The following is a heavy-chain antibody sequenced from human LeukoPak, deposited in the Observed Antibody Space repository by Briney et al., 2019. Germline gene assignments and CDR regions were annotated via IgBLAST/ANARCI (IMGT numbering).Heavy chain of an antibody. D-gene: IGHD1-26*01. J-gene: IGHJ4*02. V-gene: IGHV3-23*01. CDR2: ISGKSTST. CDR1: GFAFSNYA. CDR3: AKELPKDY. Sequence: PGGSLRLSCAASGFAFSNYAMSWVRQAPGKGLEWVSSISGKSTSTYYADSVKGRFTISRDNSKNTLYLQMNSLRAEDTAVYYCAKELPKDYWGQGTLVTVSS.